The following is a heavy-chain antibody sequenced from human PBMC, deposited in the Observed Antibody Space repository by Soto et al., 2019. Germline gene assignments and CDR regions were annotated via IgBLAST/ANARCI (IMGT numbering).Heavy chain of an antibody. CDR1: GGSISSGTYY. Sequence: QLQLQESGPGPVKPSETLSLTCTVSGGSISSGTYYWGWIRQPPGKGLEWIGSINHSGTTYYNRSHMSRVTISVATSKNQFSLKLSDVTAEDPAVYSCARVFDYWGRGTLVTVSS. CDR3: ARVFDY. J-gene: IGHJ4*02. V-gene: IGHV4-39*01. CDR2: INHSGTT.